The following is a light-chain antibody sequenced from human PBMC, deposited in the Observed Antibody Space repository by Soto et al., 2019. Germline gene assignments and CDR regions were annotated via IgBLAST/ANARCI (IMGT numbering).Light chain of an antibody. V-gene: IGLV2-23*01. Sequence: QSALTQSASVSGSPGQSVTISCTGTSSDFGSYKFVSWYQHHPGTVPKVIIYETSKRPSGVSDRFSGSKSGNTASLTISGLQAEDEADYYCFSFTSTNTHVFGSGTKVTVL. CDR2: ETS. J-gene: IGLJ1*01. CDR3: FSFTSTNTHV. CDR1: SSDFGSYKF.